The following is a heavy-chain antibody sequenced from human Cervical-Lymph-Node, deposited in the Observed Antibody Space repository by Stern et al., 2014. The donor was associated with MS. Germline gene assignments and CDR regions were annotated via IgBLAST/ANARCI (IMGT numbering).Heavy chain of an antibody. D-gene: IGHD3-16*02. CDR1: GLSLTTSAVG. CDR3: AHSVTDYDDVWGTYRKFDY. V-gene: IGHV2-5*02. Sequence: QITLKESGPTLVKPTQTLTLTCTFSGLSLTTSAVGVGWIRQPPGKAMEWLALLFGDEDKRYSPSLKSRLTITKDTSKSQVVLTMTNMDPVDTATYFCAHSVTDYDDVWGTYRKFDYWGQGALVTVSS. J-gene: IGHJ4*02. CDR2: LFGDEDK.